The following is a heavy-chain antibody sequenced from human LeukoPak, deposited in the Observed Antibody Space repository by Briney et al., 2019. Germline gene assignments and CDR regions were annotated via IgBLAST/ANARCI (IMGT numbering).Heavy chain of an antibody. CDR1: GGSVSSGSYY. V-gene: IGHV4-61*01. CDR2: IYYSGST. Sequence: SETLSLTCTVSGGSVSSGSYYWSWIRQPPGKGLEWIGYIYYSGSTNYNPSLKSRVTISVGTSKNQFSLKLSSVTAADTAVYYCARDSRSGRGVKYYYYGMDVWGKGTTVTVSS. J-gene: IGHJ6*04. CDR3: ARDSRSGRGVKYYYYGMDV. D-gene: IGHD3-10*01.